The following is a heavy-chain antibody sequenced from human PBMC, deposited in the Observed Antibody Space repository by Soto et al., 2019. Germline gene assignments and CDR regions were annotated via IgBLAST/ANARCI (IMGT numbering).Heavy chain of an antibody. CDR1: GGSISSYY. D-gene: IGHD4-17*01. CDR2: IYYSGST. CDR3: ARRYGYYFDY. J-gene: IGHJ4*02. Sequence: PSETLSLTCTVSGGSISSYYWSWIRQPPGKGLEWIGYIYYSGSTNYNPSLKSRVTISVDTSKNQLSLKLSSVTAADTAVYYCARRYGYYFDYWGQGTLVTVCS. V-gene: IGHV4-59*08.